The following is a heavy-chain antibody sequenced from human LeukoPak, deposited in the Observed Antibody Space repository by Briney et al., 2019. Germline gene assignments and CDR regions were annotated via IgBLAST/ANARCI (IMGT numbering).Heavy chain of an antibody. V-gene: IGHV3-23*01. CDR1: GITFSNYA. J-gene: IGHJ4*02. D-gene: IGHD3-22*01. CDR3: AKVAYDTSGYQFDY. Sequence: GGSLRLSCAAFGITFSNYAMSWVRQAPGKGLEWVSGISNSGGSIFHAESVKGRFTISRDNSNNTLYLQMNSLRAEDTAVYYCAKVAYDTSGYQFDYWGQGTLVTVSS. CDR2: ISNSGGSI.